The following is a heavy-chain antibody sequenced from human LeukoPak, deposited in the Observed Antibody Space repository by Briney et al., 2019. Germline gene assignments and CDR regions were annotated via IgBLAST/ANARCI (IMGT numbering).Heavy chain of an antibody. J-gene: IGHJ4*02. CDR2: INSDGSWT. V-gene: IGHV3-74*01. Sequence: GGSLRLSCAASGFTFDDYGMSWVRQAPGKGLVWVSHINSDGSWTSYADSVKGRFTISKDNAKNTVYLQMNNLRVEDTAVYYCVSFYETYWGRGTLVTISS. D-gene: IGHD2-2*01. CDR1: GFTFDDYG. CDR3: VSFYETY.